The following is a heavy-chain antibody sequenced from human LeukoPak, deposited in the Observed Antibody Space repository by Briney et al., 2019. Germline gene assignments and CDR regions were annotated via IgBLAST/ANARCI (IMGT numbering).Heavy chain of an antibody. J-gene: IGHJ4*02. D-gene: IGHD3-22*01. CDR1: GGSISSYY. V-gene: IGHV4-59*01. Sequence: SETLSLTCTVSGGSISSYYWSWIRQPPGKGLEWIGYIYYSGSTNYNPSLESRFTISVDTSKNQFSLKLSSVTAADTAVYSCAREAREPDGDSSGYFDYWGQGTLVTVSS. CDR2: IYYSGST. CDR3: AREAREPDGDSSGYFDY.